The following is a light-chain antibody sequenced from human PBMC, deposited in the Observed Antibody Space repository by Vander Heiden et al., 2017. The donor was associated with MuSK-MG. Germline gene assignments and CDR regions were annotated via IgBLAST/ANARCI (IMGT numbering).Light chain of an antibody. J-gene: IGLJ2*01. V-gene: IGLV2-8*01. CDR2: EVR. CDR3: SSYAGSNNVV. Sequence: QSALTQPPSASGSPGQPVTISCTGTSSDVGDYNYVSWYHQHPGKAPKLIILEVRKRPSGVPARFSGSKSGNTASLTVSGLQAEDEADYYCSSYAGSNNVVFGGGTKLTVL. CDR1: SSDVGDYNY.